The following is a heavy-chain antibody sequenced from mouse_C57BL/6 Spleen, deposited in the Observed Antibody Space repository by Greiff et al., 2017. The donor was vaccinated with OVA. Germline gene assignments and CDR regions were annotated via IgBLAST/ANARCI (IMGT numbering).Heavy chain of an antibody. V-gene: IGHV1-69*01. CDR3: ARKDYSNYGDYAMDY. CDR1: GYTFTSYW. CDR2: IDPSDSYT. D-gene: IGHD2-5*01. Sequence: QVQLQQPGAELVMPGASVKLSCKASGYTFTSYWMHWVKQRPGQGLEWIGEIDPSDSYTNYNQKFKGKSTLTVDKSSSTAYMQLSSLTSVHSAVSYCARKDYSNYGDYAMDYWGQGTSVTVAS. J-gene: IGHJ4*01.